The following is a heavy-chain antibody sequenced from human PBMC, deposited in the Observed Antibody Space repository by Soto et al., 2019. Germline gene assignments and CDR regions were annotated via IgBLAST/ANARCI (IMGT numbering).Heavy chain of an antibody. J-gene: IGHJ4*02. CDR1: GFTFSSYA. V-gene: IGHV3-23*01. D-gene: IGHD3-22*01. CDR3: AKDRYDSSGYYYDGSDY. CDR2: ISGSGGST. Sequence: GGSLRLSCAASGFTFSSYAMSWVRQAPGKGLEWVSAISGSGGSTYYADSVKGRFTISRDNSKNTLYLQMNSLRAEDTAVYYWAKDRYDSSGYYYDGSDYWGQGTLVTVSS.